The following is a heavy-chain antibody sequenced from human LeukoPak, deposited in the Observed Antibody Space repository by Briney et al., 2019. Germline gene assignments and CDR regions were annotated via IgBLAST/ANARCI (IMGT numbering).Heavy chain of an antibody. Sequence: PGRSLRLSCAASGFTFSSYWMHWVRQAPGKGLVWVLRINSDGSSTSYADSVKGRFTISRDNAKNTVYLQMNSLRAEDTAVYYCARVLGSQIDYWGQGTLVTVSS. J-gene: IGHJ4*02. V-gene: IGHV3-74*01. CDR2: INSDGSST. CDR1: GFTFSSYW. D-gene: IGHD3-10*01. CDR3: ARVLGSQIDY.